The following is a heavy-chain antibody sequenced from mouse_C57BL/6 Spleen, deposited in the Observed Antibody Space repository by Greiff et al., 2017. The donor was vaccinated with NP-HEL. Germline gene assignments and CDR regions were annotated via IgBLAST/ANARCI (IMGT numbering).Heavy chain of an antibody. CDR1: GYTFTSYG. CDR3: ARDDGSSPWYFDV. V-gene: IGHV1-81*01. Sequence: VQLLESGAELARPGASVKLSCKASGYTFTSYGISWVKQRTGQGLEWIGEIYPRSGNTYYNEKFKGKATLTADKSSSTAYMELRSLTSEDSAVYFCARDDGSSPWYFDVWGTGTTVTVSS. D-gene: IGHD1-1*01. J-gene: IGHJ1*03. CDR2: IYPRSGNT.